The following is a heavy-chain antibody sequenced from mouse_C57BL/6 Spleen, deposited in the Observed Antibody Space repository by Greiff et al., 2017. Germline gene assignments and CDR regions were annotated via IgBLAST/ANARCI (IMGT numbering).Heavy chain of an antibody. CDR1: GYTFTSYW. CDR3: ARSGGSSYDY. D-gene: IGHD1-1*01. CDR2: IDPSDSYT. V-gene: IGHV1-59*01. J-gene: IGHJ2*01. Sequence: VQLQQPGAELVRPGTSVKLSCKASGYTFTSYWMHWVQQRPGQGLEWIGVIDPSDSYTNYNQKFKGKATLTVDTSSSTAYMQLRSLTSEDSAVYYCARSGGSSYDYWGQGTTLTVSS.